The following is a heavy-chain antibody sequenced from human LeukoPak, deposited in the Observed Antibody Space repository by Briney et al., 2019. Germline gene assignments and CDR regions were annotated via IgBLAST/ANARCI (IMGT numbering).Heavy chain of an antibody. CDR1: GYTFTSYD. Sequence: ASVKVSCKASGYTFTSYDINWVRQATGQGLEWMGWMNPNSGNTGYAQKFQGRVTMTRDTSISTAYMELSRLRSDDTAVYYCARTQYSGSYWTDYWGQGTLVTVSS. V-gene: IGHV1-8*02. D-gene: IGHD1-26*01. CDR2: MNPNSGNT. CDR3: ARTQYSGSYWTDY. J-gene: IGHJ4*02.